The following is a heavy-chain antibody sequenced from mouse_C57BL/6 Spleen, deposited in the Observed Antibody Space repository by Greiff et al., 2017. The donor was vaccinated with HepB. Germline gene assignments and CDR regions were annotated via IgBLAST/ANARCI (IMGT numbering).Heavy chain of an antibody. D-gene: IGHD2-3*01. Sequence: EVKLMESGGGLVKPGGSLKLSCAASGFIFSDYGMHWVRQAPEKGLEWVAYISSGSSTIYYADTVKGRFTISRDNAKNTLFLQMTSLRSEDTAMYYCARPPYEPYAMDYWGQGTSVTVSS. V-gene: IGHV5-17*01. CDR3: ARPPYEPYAMDY. J-gene: IGHJ4*01. CDR2: ISSGSSTI. CDR1: GFIFSDYG.